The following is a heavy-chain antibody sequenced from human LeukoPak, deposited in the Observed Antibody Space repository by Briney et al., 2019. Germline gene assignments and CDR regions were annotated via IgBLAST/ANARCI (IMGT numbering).Heavy chain of an antibody. CDR2: ISYDGSNK. D-gene: IGHD3-10*01. Sequence: GRSLRLSCAASGFTFSSYAMHWVRQAPGKGLEWVTVISYDGSNKYYADSVKGRFTISRDNSKNTLYLQMNSLRAEDTAVYYCARARGLWFGELLSGAFDIWGQGTMVTVSS. J-gene: IGHJ3*02. CDR3: ARARGLWFGELLSGAFDI. V-gene: IGHV3-30-3*01. CDR1: GFTFSSYA.